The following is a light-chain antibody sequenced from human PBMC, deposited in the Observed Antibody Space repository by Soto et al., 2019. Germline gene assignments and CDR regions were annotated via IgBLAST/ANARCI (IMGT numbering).Light chain of an antibody. CDR1: SSDVGVYNY. J-gene: IGLJ1*01. CDR2: EVS. Sequence: QSALTQPASVSGSPGQSITISCTGTSSDVGVYNYVSWYQQHPGKVPKLMIYEVSNRPSGVSHRFSASKSGNTASLTISGLQAEDEADYYCSSYTSSSTHYVFGTGTKVTVL. V-gene: IGLV2-14*01. CDR3: SSYTSSSTHYV.